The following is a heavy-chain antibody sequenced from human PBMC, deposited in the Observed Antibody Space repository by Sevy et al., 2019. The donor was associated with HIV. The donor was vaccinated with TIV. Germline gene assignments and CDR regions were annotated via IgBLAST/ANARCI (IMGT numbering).Heavy chain of an antibody. CDR2: IRYDGSNK. CDR1: GFTFSSYG. V-gene: IGHV3-30*02. Sequence: GGSLRLSCAASGFTFSSYGMHWVRQAPGKGLEWVAFIRYDGSNKYYADSVKGRFTISRDNSKNTLYLQMNSLRAEDTAVYYCAIISNYDFWSGYYNVHYYYGMDVWGQGTTVTVSS. J-gene: IGHJ6*02. D-gene: IGHD3-3*01. CDR3: AIISNYDFWSGYYNVHYYYGMDV.